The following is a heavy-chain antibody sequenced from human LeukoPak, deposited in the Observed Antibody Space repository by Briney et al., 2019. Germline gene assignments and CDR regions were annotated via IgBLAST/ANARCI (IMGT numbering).Heavy chain of an antibody. V-gene: IGHV3-7*01. Sequence: GGSLRLSCAASGFTFSTYWMTWVRQPPGKGLEWVAHINHDGSEKYYVDSVKGRFTISRDNAKNSLYLQMNSLRVEDTAVYYCARDRAVAGLCDYCGQGTLVTVSS. CDR3: ARDRAVAGLCDY. J-gene: IGHJ4*02. D-gene: IGHD6-19*01. CDR2: INHDGSEK. CDR1: GFTFSTYW.